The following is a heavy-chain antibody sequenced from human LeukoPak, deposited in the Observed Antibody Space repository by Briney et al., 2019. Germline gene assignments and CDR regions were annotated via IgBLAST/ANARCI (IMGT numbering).Heavy chain of an antibody. CDR3: ARGRRIAVMDY. CDR1: GGSISSYY. J-gene: IGHJ4*02. Sequence: PSETLSLTCTVSGGSISSYYWSWIRQPPGKGLEWIGYIYYSGSTNYNPSLKSRVTISVDTSKNQFSLKLSSVTAADTAVYYCARGRRIAVMDYWGQGTLVTVSS. V-gene: IGHV4-59*12. CDR2: IYYSGST. D-gene: IGHD6-19*01.